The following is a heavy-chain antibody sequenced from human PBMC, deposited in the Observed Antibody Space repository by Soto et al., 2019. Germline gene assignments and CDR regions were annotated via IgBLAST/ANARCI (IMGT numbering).Heavy chain of an antibody. CDR2: MYYSGST. V-gene: IGHV4-39*01. J-gene: IGHJ5*02. D-gene: IGHD6-25*01. Sequence: PSETLSLTCTVSGGSISSSDFYWGWLRQTPGKGLEFIGSMYYSGSTYYNPSLKSRLTIPVDTSKNQFTLKLISVTAADTAVYYCAVVDSTGNWFDPWGEGALVTVSS. CDR1: GGSISSSDFY. CDR3: AVVDSTGNWFDP.